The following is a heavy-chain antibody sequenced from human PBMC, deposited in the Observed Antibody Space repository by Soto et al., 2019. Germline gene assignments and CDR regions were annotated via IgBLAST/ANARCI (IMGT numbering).Heavy chain of an antibody. Sequence: GESLKISCKGSGYSFTSYWIGWVRQMPGKGLEWMGIIYPGDSDTRYSPSFQGQVTISADKSISTAYLQWSSLKASDTAMYYCARRPYDFWSGYYRNYFDYWGQGTLVTVS. CDR3: ARRPYDFWSGYYRNYFDY. V-gene: IGHV5-51*01. D-gene: IGHD3-3*01. CDR1: GYSFTSYW. J-gene: IGHJ4*02. CDR2: IYPGDSDT.